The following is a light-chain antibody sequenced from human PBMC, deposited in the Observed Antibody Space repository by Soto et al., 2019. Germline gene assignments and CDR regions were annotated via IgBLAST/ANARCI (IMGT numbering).Light chain of an antibody. J-gene: IGKJ1*01. Sequence: EIVLTQSPGTLSLSPVERATLSCRASQSVSNNYLAWYQQRPGQAPRLLIYGASNRATGIPDRFSGSGSGTDFTLTISRLEPEDFAVYYCQQYGSSGTFGQGTIVDIK. CDR2: GAS. CDR3: QQYGSSGT. CDR1: QSVSNNY. V-gene: IGKV3-20*01.